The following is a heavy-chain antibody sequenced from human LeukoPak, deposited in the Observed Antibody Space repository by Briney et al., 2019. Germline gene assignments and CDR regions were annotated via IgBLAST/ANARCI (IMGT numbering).Heavy chain of an antibody. Sequence: ASVTVSCKASGYTFTSYDINWVRQATGQGLEWMGWMNPNSGNTGYAQKFQGRVTMTRNTSISTAYMELSSLRSEDTAVYYCARGVGYCSSTSCYIDYFDYWGQGTLVTVSS. CDR2: MNPNSGNT. V-gene: IGHV1-8*02. D-gene: IGHD2-2*02. CDR3: ARGVGYCSSTSCYIDYFDY. CDR1: GYTFTSYD. J-gene: IGHJ4*02.